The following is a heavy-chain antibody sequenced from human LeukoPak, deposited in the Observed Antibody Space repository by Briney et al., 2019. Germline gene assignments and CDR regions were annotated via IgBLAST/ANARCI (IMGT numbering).Heavy chain of an antibody. CDR3: ASELPSSSWYDY. D-gene: IGHD6-13*01. CDR1: GFTFDDYA. Sequence: GRSLRLSCAASGFTFDDYAMHWVRQAPGKGLEWVSGISWNSGSIGYADSVKGRFTISRDNAKNSLYLQMNSLRAEDTALYYCASELPSSSWYDYWGQGTLVTVSS. J-gene: IGHJ4*02. V-gene: IGHV3-9*01. CDR2: ISWNSGSI.